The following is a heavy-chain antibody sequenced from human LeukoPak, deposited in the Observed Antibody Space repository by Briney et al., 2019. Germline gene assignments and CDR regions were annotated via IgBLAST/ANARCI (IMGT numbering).Heavy chain of an antibody. D-gene: IGHD4-17*01. CDR2: INSDGSSS. CDR3: AREVGVTTYLFDY. J-gene: IGHJ4*02. CDR1: GFTFSSYW. V-gene: IGHV3-74*03. Sequence: GGSLRLSCAASGFTFSSYWMHWVRHAPGKGLVWVSRINSDGSSSTYADSVKGRFTISRDNAKNTLYLQMNSLRAEDTAVYHCAREVGVTTYLFDYWGQGTLVTVSS.